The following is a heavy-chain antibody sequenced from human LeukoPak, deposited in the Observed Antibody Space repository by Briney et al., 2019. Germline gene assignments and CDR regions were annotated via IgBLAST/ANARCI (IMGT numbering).Heavy chain of an antibody. J-gene: IGHJ4*02. V-gene: IGHV4-61*02. CDR2: IYTSVST. Sequence: PSETLSLTCTVSGGSISSGSYYWSWIRQPAGKGLEWIGRIYTSVSTNYNPSLKSRVTISVDTSKNQFSLKLSSVTAADTAVYYCAREDIVGASPFDYWGQGTLVTVSS. CDR1: GGSISSGSYY. CDR3: AREDIVGASPFDY. D-gene: IGHD1-26*01.